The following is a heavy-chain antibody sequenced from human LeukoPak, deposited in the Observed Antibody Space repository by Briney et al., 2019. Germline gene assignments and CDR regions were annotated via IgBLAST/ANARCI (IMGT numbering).Heavy chain of an antibody. CDR1: GYTFTSYG. CDR2: ISAYNGNT. CDR3: ASGVYDSSGYSFDY. Sequence: ASVKVSCKASGYTFTSYGISWVRQAAGQGLEWMGWISAYNGNTNYAQKLQGRVTMTTDTSTSTAYMELRSLRSDDTAVYYCASGVYDSSGYSFDYWGQGTLVTVSS. J-gene: IGHJ4*02. D-gene: IGHD3-22*01. V-gene: IGHV1-18*01.